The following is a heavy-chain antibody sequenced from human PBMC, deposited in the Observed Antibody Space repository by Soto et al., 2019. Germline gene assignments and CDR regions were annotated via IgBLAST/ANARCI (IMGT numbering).Heavy chain of an antibody. Sequence: ASVKVSCKASGYTFTSYGISWVRQAPGQGLEWMGWISAYNGNTNYAQKLQGRVTMTTDTSTSTAYMELRSLRSDDTAVYYCARVLYYDSSGYYYGFDYWGQGTLVTVSS. CDR3: ARVLYYDSSGYYYGFDY. CDR2: ISAYNGNT. D-gene: IGHD3-22*01. J-gene: IGHJ4*02. V-gene: IGHV1-18*01. CDR1: GYTFTSYG.